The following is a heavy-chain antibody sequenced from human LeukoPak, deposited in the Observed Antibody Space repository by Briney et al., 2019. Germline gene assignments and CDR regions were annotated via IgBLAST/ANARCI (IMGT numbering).Heavy chain of an antibody. V-gene: IGHV4-30-2*01. CDR2: IYHSGST. J-gene: IGHJ6*02. Sequence: SQTLSLTCTVSGGSFSSGGYYWSWIRQPPGKGLEWIGYIYHSGSTYYNPSLKSRVTISVDKSKNQFSLKLSSVTAADTAVYYCARALDYEFPYYYGMDVWGQGTTVTVSS. CDR1: GGSFSSGGYY. D-gene: IGHD3-3*01. CDR3: ARALDYEFPYYYGMDV.